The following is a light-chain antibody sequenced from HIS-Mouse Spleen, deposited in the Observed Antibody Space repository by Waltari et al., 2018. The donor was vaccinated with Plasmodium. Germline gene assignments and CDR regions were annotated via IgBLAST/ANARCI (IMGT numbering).Light chain of an antibody. CDR2: DAS. V-gene: IGKV1-33*01. CDR3: QQYDNLPRT. Sequence: DIQMTQSPSSLSASVGDRVTITCQASQDISNYLNWYQQKPGKAPKPLIYDASNLETGVPSRFSGSVSGTDFTFTISSLQPEDIATYYCQQYDNLPRTFGQGTKLEIK. CDR1: QDISNY. J-gene: IGKJ2*01.